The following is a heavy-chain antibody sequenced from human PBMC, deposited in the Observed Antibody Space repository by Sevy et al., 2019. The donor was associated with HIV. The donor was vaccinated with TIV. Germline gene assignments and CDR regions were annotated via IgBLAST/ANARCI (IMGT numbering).Heavy chain of an antibody. CDR2: ISGSGGST. Sequence: GGSLRLSCAASGFTFSSYAMSWVRQAPGKGLEWVSEISGSGGSTYYADSVKGRFTISTDNSKNTLYLQMNRLRAEDTAVYYCAKDQGSYYGSGSFIDYWGQGTLVTVSS. CDR3: AKDQGSYYGSGSFIDY. V-gene: IGHV3-23*01. J-gene: IGHJ4*02. D-gene: IGHD3-10*01. CDR1: GFTFSSYA.